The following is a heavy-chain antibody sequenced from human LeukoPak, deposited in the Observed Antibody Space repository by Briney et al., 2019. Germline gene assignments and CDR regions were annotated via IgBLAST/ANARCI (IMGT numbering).Heavy chain of an antibody. J-gene: IGHJ5*02. D-gene: IGHD1-14*01. V-gene: IGHV1-8*02. Sequence: ASVKVSCKASGYTFTGYYMHWVRQAPGQGLEWMGWMNPNSSNTGYAQKFQGRVTMTRNTSISTAYMELSSLRSEDTAVYYCARGRRWFDPWGQGTLVTVSS. CDR3: ARGRRWFDP. CDR1: GYTFTGYY. CDR2: MNPNSSNT.